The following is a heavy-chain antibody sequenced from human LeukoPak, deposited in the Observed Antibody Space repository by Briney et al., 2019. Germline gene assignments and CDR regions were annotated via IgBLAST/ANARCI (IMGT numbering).Heavy chain of an antibody. V-gene: IGHV4-59*01. D-gene: IGHD6-6*01. CDR1: GGYINNYY. CDR2: IYHTGST. J-gene: IGHJ4*02. CDR3: ARGDSSSLPFDY. Sequence: SETLSLTCTVSGGYINNYYWSWIRQSPGKGLVWIGYIYHTGSTNYNPSLKSRVTISVDTSKNQFSLKLRSVTAADTAVYYCARGDSSSLPFDYWGQRTLVTVSS.